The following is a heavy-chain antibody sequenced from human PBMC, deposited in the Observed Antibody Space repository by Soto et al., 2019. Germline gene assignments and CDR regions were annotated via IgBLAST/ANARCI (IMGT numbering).Heavy chain of an antibody. J-gene: IGHJ6*02. CDR2: ISPYTGNT. V-gene: IGHV1-18*01. CDR1: GYIFVNYG. D-gene: IGHD3-16*01. CDR3: VMVDNYVTPTPQDV. Sequence: QVQLVQSGDEVKKPGASVKVSCKASGYIFVNYGIAWVRQAPGQGLEWMGRISPYTGNTHSATKIQGRLTMTTDTXXGTAYMGLGSLTSDDTAVYYCVMVDNYVTPTPQDVWGQGTTVTVSS.